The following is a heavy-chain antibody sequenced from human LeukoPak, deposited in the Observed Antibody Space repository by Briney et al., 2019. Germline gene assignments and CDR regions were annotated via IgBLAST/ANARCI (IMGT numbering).Heavy chain of an antibody. D-gene: IGHD6-13*01. V-gene: IGHV3-9*01. CDR2: ISWNSGSI. CDR3: AKGDSSSWWGNFDY. CDR1: GFTFSSYA. J-gene: IGHJ4*02. Sequence: GGSLRLSCAASGFTFSSYAMHWVRQAPGKGLEWVSGISWNSGSIGYADSVKGRFTISRDNAKNSLYLQMNSLRAEDTALYYCAKGDSSSWWGNFDYWGQGTLVTVSS.